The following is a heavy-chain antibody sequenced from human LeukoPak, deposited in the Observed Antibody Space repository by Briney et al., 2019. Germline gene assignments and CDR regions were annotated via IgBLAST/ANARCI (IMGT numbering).Heavy chain of an antibody. CDR3: ARDFPRVDTMIVVSWFDP. CDR1: GYTFTSYG. J-gene: IGHJ5*02. V-gene: IGHV1-18*01. CDR2: ISAYNGNT. Sequence: GASVKVSCKASGYTFTSYGISWVRQAPGQGLEWMGWISAYNGNTNYAQKLQGRVTMTTDTSTSTAYMELRSLRSDDTAVYYCARDFPRVDTMIVVSWFDPWGQGTLVTVSS. D-gene: IGHD3-22*01.